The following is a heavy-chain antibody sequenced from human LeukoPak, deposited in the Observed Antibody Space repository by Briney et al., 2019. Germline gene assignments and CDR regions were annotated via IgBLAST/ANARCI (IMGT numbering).Heavy chain of an antibody. V-gene: IGHV4-34*01. Sequence: SETLSLTCAVYGGSFSGYHWSWIRQPPGKGLEWIGEINHSGSTNYNPSLKSRVTISVDTSKNQFSLKLSSVTAADTAVYYCARRRAARRTFDYWGQGTLVTVSS. CDR2: INHSGST. D-gene: IGHD6-6*01. CDR1: GGSFSGYH. J-gene: IGHJ4*02. CDR3: ARRRAARRTFDY.